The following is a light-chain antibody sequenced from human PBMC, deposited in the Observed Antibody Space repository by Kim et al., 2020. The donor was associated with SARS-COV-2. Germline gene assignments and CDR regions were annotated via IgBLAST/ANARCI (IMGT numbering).Light chain of an antibody. CDR3: QVWDSSSDNWV. J-gene: IGLJ3*02. Sequence: PGGQTTMTSGGNNIASQSVDWCQQRPGEDPVQVVLYDSDRSSGIPEGISGSKCGNTTTMTISGVEAGDEGDDHCQVWDSSSDNWVFGGGTQLTVL. CDR1: NIASQS. CDR2: YDS. V-gene: IGLV3-21*02.